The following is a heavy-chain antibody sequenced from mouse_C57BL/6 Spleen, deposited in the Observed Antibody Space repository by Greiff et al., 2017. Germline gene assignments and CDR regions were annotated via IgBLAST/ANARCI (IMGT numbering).Heavy chain of an antibody. CDR3: ARADCYGSSYFYFDY. Sequence: QVQLQQPGAELVRPGSSVKLSCKASGYTFTSYWMHWVKQRPIQGLEWIGNIDPSDSETHYNQKFKDKATLPVDKSSSTAYMQLSSLTSEDSAVYYCARADCYGSSYFYFDYWGQGTTLTVSS. CDR1: GYTFTSYW. J-gene: IGHJ2*01. CDR2: IDPSDSET. V-gene: IGHV1-52*01. D-gene: IGHD1-1*01.